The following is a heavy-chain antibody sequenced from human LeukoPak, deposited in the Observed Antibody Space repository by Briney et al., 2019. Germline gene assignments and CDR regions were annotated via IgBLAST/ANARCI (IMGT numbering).Heavy chain of an antibody. Sequence: GGSLRLSCAASGFTFSSYCMNWVRQAPGKGLEWVSSISSSSSCIYYADSVKGRFTISSVNSKNTLYLQMNSLRAEDTAMHYCAKERTPRYSSAWPLDYWGQGTLVTVSS. CDR2: ISSSSSCI. CDR3: AKERTPRYSSAWPLDY. V-gene: IGHV3-21*01. D-gene: IGHD6-19*01. CDR1: GFTFSSYC. J-gene: IGHJ4*02.